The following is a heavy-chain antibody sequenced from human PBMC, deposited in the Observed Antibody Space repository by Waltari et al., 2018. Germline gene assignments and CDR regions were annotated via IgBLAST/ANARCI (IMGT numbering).Heavy chain of an antibody. Sequence: LQLQESGPSLVRPSETLSLICRVSGVSITSNRHYWAWIRQSPGQGLEGIGTVSYSGTTYISPSLKSRVSVSRDTSKNQVSLILGSVTAADMAVYYCATYIGASVGTAAFDVWGQGTMVTVSS. J-gene: IGHJ3*01. CDR3: ATYIGASVGTAAFDV. V-gene: IGHV4-39*01. D-gene: IGHD5-12*01. CDR2: VSYSGTT. CDR1: GVSITSNRHY.